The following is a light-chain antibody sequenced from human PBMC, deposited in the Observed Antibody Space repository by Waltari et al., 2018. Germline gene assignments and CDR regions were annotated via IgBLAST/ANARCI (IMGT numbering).Light chain of an antibody. CDR2: ETS. Sequence: QAVVTQEPAMTVSPGGTVTLTWGSSTGAVTRCHHPYWVQQNPCQAPRTVISETSTKHSRTPDRFSGSLRGDKAALTLSSAQPEDEADYYCMVSNVGAQWKFGGGTKLTV. V-gene: IGLV7-46*01. J-gene: IGLJ3*02. CDR1: TGAVTRCHH. CDR3: MVSNVGAQWK.